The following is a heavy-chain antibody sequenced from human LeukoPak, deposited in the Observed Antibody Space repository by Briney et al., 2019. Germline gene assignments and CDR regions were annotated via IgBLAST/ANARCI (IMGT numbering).Heavy chain of an antibody. V-gene: IGHV1-69*05. CDR2: IIPIFGTA. CDR1: GGTFSSYA. D-gene: IGHD2-21*02. CDR3: ARALLAYCGGDCYSGDY. J-gene: IGHJ4*02. Sequence: ASVKVSCKASGGTFSSYAISWVRQAPGQGLAWMGRIIPIFGTANYAQKFQGRVTITTDESTSTAYMELSRLRSEDTAVYYCARALLAYCGGDCYSGDYWGQGTLVTVSS.